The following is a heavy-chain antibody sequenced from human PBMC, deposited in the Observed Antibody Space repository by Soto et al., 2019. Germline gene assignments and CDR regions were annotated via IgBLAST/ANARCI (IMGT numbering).Heavy chain of an antibody. CDR1: GYTFTSYD. D-gene: IGHD3-3*01. Sequence: GASVKVSCKASGYTFTSYDINWVRQATGQGLEWMGWMNPNSGNTGYAQKFQGRVTMTRNTSISTAYMELSSLGSEDTVVFYCVRLSYDFWSGYYPTNWFDPWGPGTLVTVSS. CDR2: MNPNSGNT. J-gene: IGHJ5*02. V-gene: IGHV1-8*01. CDR3: VRLSYDFWSGYYPTNWFDP.